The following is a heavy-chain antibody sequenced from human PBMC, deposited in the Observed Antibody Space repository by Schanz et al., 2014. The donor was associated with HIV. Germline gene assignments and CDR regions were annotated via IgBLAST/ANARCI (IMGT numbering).Heavy chain of an antibody. CDR3: AGGKKWLALLFDF. Sequence: QVQLVQSGTEVKKPGASVTVSCKASGYTFTNYAINWVRQAPGQGLEWMGWISNYIGNTDYAQNLQGRVTMTADTFTNIAYMELRSLTSDDTAVYYCAGGKKWLALLFDFWGQGTLVTVSS. CDR2: ISNYIGNT. D-gene: IGHD6-19*01. V-gene: IGHV1-18*01. CDR1: GYTFTNYA. J-gene: IGHJ4*02.